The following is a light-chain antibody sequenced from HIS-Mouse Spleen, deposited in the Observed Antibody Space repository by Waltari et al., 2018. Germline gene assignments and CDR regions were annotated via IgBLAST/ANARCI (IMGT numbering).Light chain of an antibody. CDR2: DVS. CDR3: CSYAGSYTWV. J-gene: IGLJ3*02. CDR1: TTDVGGYNY. V-gene: IGLV2-11*01. Sequence: QSALTPPRSVAGSPGQSVTISCTGTTTDVGGYNYVSGYQQPPGKAPKLMIYDVSRRPSGVPDRFSGSKSSNTASLTISGLQAEDEADYYCCSYAGSYTWVFGGGTKLTVL.